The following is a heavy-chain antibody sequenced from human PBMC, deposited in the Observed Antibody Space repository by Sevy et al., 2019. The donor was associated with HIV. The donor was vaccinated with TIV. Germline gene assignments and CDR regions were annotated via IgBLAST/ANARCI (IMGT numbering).Heavy chain of an antibody. D-gene: IGHD3-10*01. J-gene: IGHJ4*02. V-gene: IGHV4-30-2*01. Sequence: SETLSLTCAVSGGSISSGGYSWSWIRQPPGKGLEWIGYIYQSGSTYYNPSLKSRVTISVDRSKNQFSLKLSSVTAADTAVYYCARGGSITMVQGAVWLFFDYWGQGTLVTVSS. CDR1: GGSISSGGYS. CDR3: ARGGSITMVQGAVWLFFDY. CDR2: IYQSGST.